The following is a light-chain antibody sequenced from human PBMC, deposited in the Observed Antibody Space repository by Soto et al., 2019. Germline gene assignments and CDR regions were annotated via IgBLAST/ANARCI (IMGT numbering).Light chain of an antibody. V-gene: IGKV1-6*01. CDR1: QGIRND. CDR3: QQYNSYSPWT. CDR2: AAS. J-gene: IGKJ1*01. Sequence: IQMTQSPSSLSASVGDRVTITCRASQGIRNDLGWYQQKPGKAPKLLIYAASTLQSGVPSRFSGSGSGTDFTLTISSLQPDDFATYYCQQYNSYSPWTFGQGTKVDIK.